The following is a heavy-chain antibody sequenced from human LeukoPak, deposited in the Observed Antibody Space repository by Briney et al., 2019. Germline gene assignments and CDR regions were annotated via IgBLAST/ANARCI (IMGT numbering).Heavy chain of an antibody. Sequence: ASVKVSCKASGYTFIKYGISWLRQAPGQGLEWMGWISGYNGNTKYAQKLQGRVTMTTETSTSTAYMELRSLRSDDTAVYYCARYEVLGMTTIGDYYYMDVWGKGTTVTVSS. D-gene: IGHD3-22*01. CDR1: GYTFIKYG. CDR2: ISGYNGNT. J-gene: IGHJ6*03. CDR3: ARYEVLGMTTIGDYYYMDV. V-gene: IGHV1-18*01.